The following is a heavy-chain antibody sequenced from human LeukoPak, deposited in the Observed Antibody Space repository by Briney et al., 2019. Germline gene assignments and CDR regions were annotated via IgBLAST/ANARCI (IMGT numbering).Heavy chain of an antibody. Sequence: SETLSLTCTVSGYSISSGYYWGWIRQPPGKGLEWIGRIYTSGTTHYNPSLKSRVTMSVDTSKNQFSLKLSSVTAADTAVYYCARLSTVTTSFDYWGQGTLVTVPS. CDR2: IYTSGTT. CDR3: ARLSTVTTSFDY. D-gene: IGHD4-17*01. J-gene: IGHJ4*02. CDR1: GYSISSGYY. V-gene: IGHV4-38-2*02.